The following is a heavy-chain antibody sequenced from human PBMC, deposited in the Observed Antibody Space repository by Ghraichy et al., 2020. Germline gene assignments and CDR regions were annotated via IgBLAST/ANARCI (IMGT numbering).Heavy chain of an antibody. Sequence: SVKVSCKASGGTFSSYAISWVRQAPGQGLEWMGGIIPIFGTANYAQKFQGRVTITADESTSTAYMELSSLRSEDTAVYYCARMVEQLVRIYGMDVWGQGTTVTVSS. V-gene: IGHV1-69*13. CDR1: GGTFSSYA. J-gene: IGHJ6*02. CDR3: ARMVEQLVRIYGMDV. CDR2: IIPIFGTA. D-gene: IGHD6-6*01.